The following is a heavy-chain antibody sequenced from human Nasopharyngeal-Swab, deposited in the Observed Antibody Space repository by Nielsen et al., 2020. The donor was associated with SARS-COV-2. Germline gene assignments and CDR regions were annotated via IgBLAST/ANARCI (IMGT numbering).Heavy chain of an antibody. Sequence: GGSLRLSCAASGFTCSSYSIHWVRQAPGKGLEWVAVISYDGSNKYYTDSVKGRFTISRDNSKNTLYLQMNSLRAEDTAVYYCARVAPVAGTGFDYWGQGTWSPSPQ. V-gene: IGHV3-30*04. D-gene: IGHD6-19*01. J-gene: IGHJ4*02. CDR1: GFTCSSYS. CDR2: ISYDGSNK. CDR3: ARVAPVAGTGFDY.